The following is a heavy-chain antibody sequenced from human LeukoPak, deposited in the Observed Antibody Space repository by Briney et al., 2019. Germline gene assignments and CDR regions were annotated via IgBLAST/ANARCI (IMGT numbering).Heavy chain of an antibody. J-gene: IGHJ6*03. CDR2: IYYSGST. D-gene: IGHD2-15*01. CDR3: ARYVTCSGTSCYKYYYSYMDV. CDR1: GGSISSSSYY. Sequence: SETLSLTCTVSGGSISSSSYYWGWIRQPPGKGLEWIGSIYYSGSTYYNPSLESRVTISVDTSKNQFSLKLSSVTAADTAVYYCARYVTCSGTSCYKYYYSYMDVGGKGTTVTVSS. V-gene: IGHV4-39*07.